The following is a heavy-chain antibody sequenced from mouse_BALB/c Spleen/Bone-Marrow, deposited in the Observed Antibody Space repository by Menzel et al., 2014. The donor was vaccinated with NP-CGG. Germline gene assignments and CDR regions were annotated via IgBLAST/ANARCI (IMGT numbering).Heavy chain of an antibody. CDR2: IAPGTGTT. V-gene: IGHV1S41*01. CDR3: ARYDYVMDY. CDR1: GYTFTNFW. J-gene: IGHJ4*01. Sequence: LVKPGASVKLSCKASGYTFTNFWINWIKQRPGQGLEWLGRIAPGTGTTYYNEMFKGKATLTVDTSSITAYIQLSSLSSEDSAVYFCARYDYVMDYWGQGTSVTVSS. D-gene: IGHD2-3*01.